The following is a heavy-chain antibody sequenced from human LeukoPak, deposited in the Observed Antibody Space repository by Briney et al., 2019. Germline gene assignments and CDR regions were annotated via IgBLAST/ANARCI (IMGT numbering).Heavy chain of an antibody. CDR1: GYTFTSYD. CDR2: MNPNSGNT. D-gene: IGHD6-13*01. V-gene: IGHV1-8*01. CDR3: ARAKLGYSMRPDYMDV. Sequence: ASVKVSCKVSGYTFTSYDINWVRQATGQGLEWMGWMNPNSGNTGYAQKFQGRVTMTRNTSISTAYMELNSLRAEDTAVYYCARAKLGYSMRPDYMDVWGKGTTVTVSS. J-gene: IGHJ6*03.